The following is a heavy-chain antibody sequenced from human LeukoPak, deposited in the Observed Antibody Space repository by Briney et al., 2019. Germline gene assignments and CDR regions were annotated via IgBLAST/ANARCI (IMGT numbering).Heavy chain of an antibody. Sequence: GASVKVSCKASGYTFTAYYMHWMRQAPGQGLEWMGWINGNSGGTKYAQKFQGRVTMTRDTSISTAYMDLSRLTSDDTAVYYCARVYSIRSFDYWGQGTLVTVSS. D-gene: IGHD2-15*01. V-gene: IGHV1-2*02. CDR2: INGNSGGT. CDR3: ARVYSIRSFDY. CDR1: GYTFTAYY. J-gene: IGHJ4*02.